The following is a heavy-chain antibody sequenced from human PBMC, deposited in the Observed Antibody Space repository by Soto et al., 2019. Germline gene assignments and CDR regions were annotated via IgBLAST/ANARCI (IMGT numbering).Heavy chain of an antibody. CDR3: AADPTYSSSWYGMDV. D-gene: IGHD6-13*01. Sequence: SVKVSCKASGFTFTSSAVQWVRQARGQRLEWIGWIVVGSGNTNYAQKFQERVTITRDMSTSTAYMELSSLRSEDTAVYYCAADPTYSSSWYGMDVWGQGTTVTVSS. J-gene: IGHJ6*02. V-gene: IGHV1-58*01. CDR2: IVVGSGNT. CDR1: GFTFTSSA.